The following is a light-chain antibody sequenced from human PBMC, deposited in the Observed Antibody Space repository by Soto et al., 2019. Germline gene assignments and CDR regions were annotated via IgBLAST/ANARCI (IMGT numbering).Light chain of an antibody. CDR3: QSADSSGTYYV. CDR1: ALPKQY. Sequence: SYELTQPPSVSVSPGQTARITCSGDALPKQYAYWYQQKPGQAPLLVIYKDNERPSGIPERVSGSRSGTTVTLTISGVQAEDEADYYCQSADSSGTYYVFGTGTKLTVL. V-gene: IGLV3-25*02. J-gene: IGLJ1*01. CDR2: KDN.